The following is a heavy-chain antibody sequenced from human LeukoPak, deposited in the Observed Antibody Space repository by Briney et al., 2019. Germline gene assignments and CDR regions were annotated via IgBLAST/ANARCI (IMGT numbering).Heavy chain of an antibody. CDR3: ARHRQGGIYSSSWYGFDY. Sequence: SETLSLTCAVYGGSFSGYYWSWIRQPPGKGLEWIGEINHSGSTNYNLSLKSRVTISVDTSKNQFSLKLSSVTAADTAVYYCARHRQGGIYSSSWYGFDYWGQGTLVTVSS. D-gene: IGHD6-13*01. CDR2: INHSGST. V-gene: IGHV4-34*01. CDR1: GGSFSGYY. J-gene: IGHJ4*02.